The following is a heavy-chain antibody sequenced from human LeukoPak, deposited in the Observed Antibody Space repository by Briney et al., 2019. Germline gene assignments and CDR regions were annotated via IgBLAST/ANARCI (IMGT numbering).Heavy chain of an antibody. D-gene: IGHD5-12*01. CDR3: VRRSGSDYDAFDI. CDR2: ISGSGYTT. V-gene: IGHV3-23*01. Sequence: GGSLRLSCAASGFTFSSYVMSWVRQAPGRGLEWVSTISGSGYTTHYADSVKGRFTIPRDNSKNTLYLQMNSLRAEDTAVYYCVRRSGSDYDAFDIWGQGTMVTVSS. J-gene: IGHJ3*02. CDR1: GFTFSSYV.